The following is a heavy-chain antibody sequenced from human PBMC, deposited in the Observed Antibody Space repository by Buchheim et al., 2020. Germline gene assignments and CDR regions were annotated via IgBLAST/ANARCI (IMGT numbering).Heavy chain of an antibody. J-gene: IGHJ6*02. CDR2: IYYSGST. Sequence: QLQLQESGPGLVKPSETLSLTCTVSGGSISSSSYYWGWIRQPPGKGLEWIGSIYYSGSTYYNPSLKSRVTISLDPSKNQFSLKLSSVTAADTAVYYCARLGTTVFYYGMDVWGQGTT. D-gene: IGHD4-11*01. V-gene: IGHV4-39*01. CDR1: GGSISSSSYY. CDR3: ARLGTTVFYYGMDV.